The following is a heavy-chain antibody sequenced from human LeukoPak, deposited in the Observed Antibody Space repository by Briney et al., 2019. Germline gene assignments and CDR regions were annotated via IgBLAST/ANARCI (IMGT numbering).Heavy chain of an antibody. V-gene: IGHV1-46*01. D-gene: IGHD3-16*01. CDR3: ARERRAWGEDF. CDR2: INPSGGRT. CDR1: GYTFTNYY. Sequence: ASVKVSCKASGYTFTNYYIHWVRQAPGQGLEWVGMINPSGGRTSYAQRFQGGVTVTTDTSTSTVYMQLSSLASEDTAVYYCARERRAWGEDFWGQGTLVTVSS. J-gene: IGHJ4*02.